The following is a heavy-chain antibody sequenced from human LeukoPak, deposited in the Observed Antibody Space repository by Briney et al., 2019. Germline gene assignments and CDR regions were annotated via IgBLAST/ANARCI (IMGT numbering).Heavy chain of an antibody. CDR2: IYYSGST. D-gene: IGHD4-17*01. CDR1: GGSISSSSYY. Sequence: SETLSLTCTVSGGSISSSSYYWGWIRQPPGKGLEWIGSIYYSGSTYYNPSLKSRVTISVDTSKNHFSLTLSSVTAADTAVYYCARLEFTTENGQYCVDYWGQGTLVTVSS. CDR3: ARLEFTTENGQYCVDY. V-gene: IGHV4-39*02. J-gene: IGHJ4*02.